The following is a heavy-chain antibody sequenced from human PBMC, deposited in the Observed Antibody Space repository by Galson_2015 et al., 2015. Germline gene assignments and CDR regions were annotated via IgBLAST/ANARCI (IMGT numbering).Heavy chain of an antibody. Sequence: SLRLSCAVSGFTFSNAWMSWVRQAPGKGLEWVGRIKSKTDGGTTDYAAPVKGRFTISRDDSKNTLYLQMNSLKTEDTAVYYCTTGPSMITFWDPDYWGPGTLATASS. CDR2: IKSKTDGGTT. J-gene: IGHJ4*02. D-gene: IGHD3-16*01. V-gene: IGHV3-15*01. CDR3: TTGPSMITFWDPDY. CDR1: GFTFSNAW.